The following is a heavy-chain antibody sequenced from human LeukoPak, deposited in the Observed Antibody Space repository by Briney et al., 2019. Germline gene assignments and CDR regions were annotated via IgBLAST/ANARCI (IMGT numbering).Heavy chain of an antibody. CDR1: GFTVSSNY. D-gene: IGHD4-11*01. V-gene: IGHV3-11*04. CDR2: IGRSGSNI. J-gene: IGHJ4*02. CDR3: ARDGSNFDPFDY. Sequence: PGGSLRLSCAASGFTVSSNYMSWVRQAPGKGLEWVSYIGRSGSNIDYTDSVEGRFTISRDYAKNSLYLQMNSLRAEDTAVYYCARDGSNFDPFDYWGQGTLVTVSS.